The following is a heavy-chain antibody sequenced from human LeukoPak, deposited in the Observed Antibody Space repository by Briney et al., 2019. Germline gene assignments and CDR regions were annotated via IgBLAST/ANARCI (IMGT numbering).Heavy chain of an antibody. CDR2: ISSSSSYI. CDR3: AFRLYSSRWYWYFDL. J-gene: IGHJ2*01. D-gene: IGHD6-13*01. Sequence: GGSLRLSCAASGFTFSSYSMNWVRQAPGKGLEWVSSISSSSSYIYYADSVKGRFTISRDNAKNSLYLQMNSLRAEDTAVYYFAFRLYSSRWYWYFDLWGRGTLVTVSS. V-gene: IGHV3-21*01. CDR1: GFTFSSYS.